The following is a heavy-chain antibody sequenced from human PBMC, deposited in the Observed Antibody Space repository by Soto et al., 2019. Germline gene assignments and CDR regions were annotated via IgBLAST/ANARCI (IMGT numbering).Heavy chain of an antibody. Sequence: QVQLVESGGGVVQPGRSLRLSCAASGFTFSSYGMHWVRQAPGKGLEWVAVIWYDGSNKYYADSVKGRFTISRDNSKNTLYLKMNSLRAEDTAVYYCARTVDYGDYRDDYWGQGTLVTVSS. CDR1: GFTFSSYG. CDR2: IWYDGSNK. V-gene: IGHV3-33*01. J-gene: IGHJ4*02. CDR3: ARTVDYGDYRDDY. D-gene: IGHD4-17*01.